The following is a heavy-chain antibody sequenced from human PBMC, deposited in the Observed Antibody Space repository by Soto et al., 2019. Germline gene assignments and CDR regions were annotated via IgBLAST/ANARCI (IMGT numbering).Heavy chain of an antibody. V-gene: IGHV1-18*04. CDR1: GYTFTSYG. CDR2: ISAYNGNT. Sequence: ASVKVSCKASGYTFTSYGISWVRQAPGQGLEWMGWISAYNGNTNYAQKLQGRVTMTTDTSTSTAYMELRSLRSDDTAVYYCAREKGVVRDIFYYYYGMDVWGQGTTVTVFS. CDR3: AREKGVVRDIFYYYYGMDV. D-gene: IGHD2-2*01. J-gene: IGHJ6*02.